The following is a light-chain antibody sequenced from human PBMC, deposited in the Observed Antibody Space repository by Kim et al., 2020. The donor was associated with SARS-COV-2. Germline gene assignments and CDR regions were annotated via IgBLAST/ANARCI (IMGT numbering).Light chain of an antibody. Sequence: DIQMTQSPSTLSASVGDRITITCRASQNINTWLAWYQQKPGKATKRLIYKVSTLESGVPSRFSGSGSGTEFTLTISSLQPDDLATYYCQQYNSNSLYTFGQGTKLEI. V-gene: IGKV1-5*03. CDR2: KVS. CDR1: QNINTW. J-gene: IGKJ2*01. CDR3: QQYNSNSLYT.